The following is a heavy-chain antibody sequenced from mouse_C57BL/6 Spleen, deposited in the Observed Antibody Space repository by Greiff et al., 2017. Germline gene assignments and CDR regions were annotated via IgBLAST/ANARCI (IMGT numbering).Heavy chain of an antibody. CDR3: ARGSSNY. D-gene: IGHD1-1*01. CDR1: GYTFTSYW. J-gene: IGHJ2*01. V-gene: IGHV1-61*01. CDR2: IYPSDGET. Sequence: QVQLQQPGAELVRPGSSVKLSCKASGYTFTSYWMDWVKQRPGQGLEWIGNIYPSDGETHYNQKFKDKATLTVDKSSSTAYMQLSSLTSEDSAVYCCARGSSNYWGQGTTLTVSS.